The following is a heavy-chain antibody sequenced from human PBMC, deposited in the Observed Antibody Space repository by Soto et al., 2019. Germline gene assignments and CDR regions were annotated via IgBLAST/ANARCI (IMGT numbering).Heavy chain of an antibody. D-gene: IGHD2-15*01. CDR2: INPNSGVT. Sequence: GASVKVSCKASGYTFTAYYMHWVRQAPGQGLEWMGWINPNSGVTNYAQKFQGRVTMTRDTSISTVYMDLSSLISDDTAVYFCAGGGLVVANWFDPWGQGTLVTVSS. CDR1: GYTFTAYY. V-gene: IGHV1-2*02. CDR3: AGGGLVVANWFDP. J-gene: IGHJ5*02.